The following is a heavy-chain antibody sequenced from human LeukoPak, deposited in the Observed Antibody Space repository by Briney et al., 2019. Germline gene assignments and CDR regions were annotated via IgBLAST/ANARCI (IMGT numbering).Heavy chain of an antibody. CDR2: INPNSGGT. V-gene: IGHV1-2*04. CDR3: ASYSGSYFIGLDAFDI. D-gene: IGHD1-26*01. Sequence: ASVKVSCKASGYTFTGYYMHWVRQAPGQGLEWMGWINPNSGGTNYAQKFQGWVTMTRDTSISTAYMELSRLRSDDTAVYYCASYSGSYFIGLDAFDIWGQGTMVTVSS. CDR1: GYTFTGYY. J-gene: IGHJ3*02.